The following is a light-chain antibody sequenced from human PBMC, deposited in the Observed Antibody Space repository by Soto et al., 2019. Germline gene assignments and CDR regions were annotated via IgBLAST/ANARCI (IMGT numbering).Light chain of an antibody. CDR3: QQYGSSPM. CDR2: GAS. Sequence: EIVLTQSPGTLSLSPGERATLSCRASQSVSSSYLAWYQQKPGQAPRLLIYGASSRATGIPERFSGSGSGTDFTLTISRLEPEDFAVYYCQQYGSSPMFGQGTKVDIK. J-gene: IGKJ1*01. V-gene: IGKV3-20*01. CDR1: QSVSSSY.